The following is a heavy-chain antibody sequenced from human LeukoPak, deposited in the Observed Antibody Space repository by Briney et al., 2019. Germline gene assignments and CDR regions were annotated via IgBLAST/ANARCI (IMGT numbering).Heavy chain of an antibody. CDR1: GYSFTRDW. Sequence: KGGESLKITCKGSGYSFTRDWIGWVRQMPGKGLEWMGIIYPGDSDTRYSPSFEGQVTISADKSISTAYLQWSSLKASDTAIYYCARRVGDYYGSGSYYTWGRGTLVTVSS. D-gene: IGHD3-10*01. J-gene: IGHJ4*02. V-gene: IGHV5-51*01. CDR2: IYPGDSDT. CDR3: ARRVGDYYGSGSYYT.